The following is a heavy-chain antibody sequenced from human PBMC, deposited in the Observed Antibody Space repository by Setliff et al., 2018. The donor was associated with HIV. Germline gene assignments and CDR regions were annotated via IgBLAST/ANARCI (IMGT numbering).Heavy chain of an antibody. CDR1: GYSFTTFD. CDR2: MNPNSGST. Sequence: ASVKVSCKASGYSFTTFDVNWVRQATGQGLEWMGWMNPNSGSTGYAQNFQGRVSMTRNTSITTAYMDPSSLTSEDTAIYYCARFTHDVRVGRDGAFDFWGQGTMVTVSS. V-gene: IGHV1-8*01. D-gene: IGHD2-2*01. CDR3: ARFTHDVRVGRDGAFDF. J-gene: IGHJ3*01.